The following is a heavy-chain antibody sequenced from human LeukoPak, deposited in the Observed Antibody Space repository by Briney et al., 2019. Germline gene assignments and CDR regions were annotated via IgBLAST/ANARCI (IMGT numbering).Heavy chain of an antibody. CDR2: VSGSGDGT. CDR1: GFTFSRYA. Sequence: PGGSLRLSWAAAGFTFSRYAMSWVRQAPGRRLEWVSGVSGSGDGTYYADPVKGRFTISRDNSKNTLYLQMNSLRAADTAVYYCAKPPVGATPYYFDYWGQGTLVTVSS. J-gene: IGHJ4*02. CDR3: AKPPVGATPYYFDY. D-gene: IGHD1-26*01. V-gene: IGHV3-23*01.